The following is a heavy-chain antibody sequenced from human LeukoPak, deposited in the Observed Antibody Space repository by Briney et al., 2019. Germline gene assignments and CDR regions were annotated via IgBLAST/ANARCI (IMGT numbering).Heavy chain of an antibody. Sequence: SGGSTSYAQKFQGRVTMTRDTSTSTVYMELSSLRSEDTAVYYCARSLDFGSGWTPYFDYWGQGTLVXVS. V-gene: IGHV1-46*01. D-gene: IGHD6-19*01. J-gene: IGHJ4*02. CDR3: ARSLDFGSGWTPYFDY. CDR2: SGGST.